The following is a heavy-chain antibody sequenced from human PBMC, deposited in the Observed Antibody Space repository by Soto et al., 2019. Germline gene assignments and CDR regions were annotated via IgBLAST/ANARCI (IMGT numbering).Heavy chain of an antibody. Sequence: GGSLRLSCAASGFTFSSYGMHWVRQAPGKGLEWVAVIWYDGGNKYYADSVKGRFTISRDNSKNTLYLQMNSLRAEDTAVYYCARDRVETRYYYYGMDVWGQGTTVTVSS. D-gene: IGHD5-18*01. V-gene: IGHV3-33*01. J-gene: IGHJ6*02. CDR1: GFTFSSYG. CDR3: ARDRVETRYYYYGMDV. CDR2: IWYDGGNK.